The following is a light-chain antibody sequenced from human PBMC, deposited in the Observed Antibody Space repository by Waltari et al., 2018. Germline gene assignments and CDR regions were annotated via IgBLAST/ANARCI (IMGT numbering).Light chain of an antibody. CDR2: KAS. J-gene: IGKJ5*01. CDR1: QSISSW. V-gene: IGKV1-5*03. Sequence: DIQMTQSPSTLSASVGDRVTITCRASQSISSWLAWYQQKPGKAPKLLIYKASSLESGVPSRFSGGGSVTDFTLTISSLQPDDFATYYCQQYSSWPQTFGQGTRLEIK. CDR3: QQYSSWPQT.